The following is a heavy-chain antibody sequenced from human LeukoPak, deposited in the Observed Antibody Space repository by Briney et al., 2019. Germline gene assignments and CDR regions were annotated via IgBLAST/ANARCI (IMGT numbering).Heavy chain of an antibody. V-gene: IGHV3-11*01. CDR2: ISSSGSAI. Sequence: GGSLRLSCAASGFTFSDYYMSWIRQAPGKGLEWVSCISSSGSAIYYADSVKGRFTISRDNAKNSLYLQMNSLRAEDTAVYYCARVRCSGGSCLPIFDYWGQGTLVTVSS. D-gene: IGHD2-15*01. J-gene: IGHJ4*02. CDR3: ARVRCSGGSCLPIFDY. CDR1: GFTFSDYY.